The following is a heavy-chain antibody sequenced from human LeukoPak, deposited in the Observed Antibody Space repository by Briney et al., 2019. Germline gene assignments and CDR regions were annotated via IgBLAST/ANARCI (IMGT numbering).Heavy chain of an antibody. CDR3: AKDLKRDYYDSSGYYYFDY. CDR2: ISGSGGST. Sequence: GGSLRLSCAASGFTFGSYAMSWVRQAPGKGLEWVSAISGSGGSTYYADSVKGRFTISRDNSKNTLYLQMNSLRAEDTAVYYCAKDLKRDYYDSSGYYYFDYWGQGTLVTVSS. CDR1: GFTFGSYA. J-gene: IGHJ4*02. V-gene: IGHV3-23*01. D-gene: IGHD3-22*01.